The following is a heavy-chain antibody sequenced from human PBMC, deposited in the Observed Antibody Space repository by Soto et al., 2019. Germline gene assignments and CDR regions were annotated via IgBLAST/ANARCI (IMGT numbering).Heavy chain of an antibody. J-gene: IGHJ5*02. D-gene: IGHD1-26*01. CDR3: ARGDFSGSYLVGWFDP. V-gene: IGHV1-69*06. Sequence: QVQLVQSGAEVKKPGSSVKVSCKASGGTFSSYAISWVRQAPGHGLEWMGGSIPIFGTANYAQKFQGSVTITEDKHKSTAYMELSSLRYEDTAVYYCARGDFSGSYLVGWFDPWGQGTLVTVSS. CDR2: SIPIFGTA. CDR1: GGTFSSYA.